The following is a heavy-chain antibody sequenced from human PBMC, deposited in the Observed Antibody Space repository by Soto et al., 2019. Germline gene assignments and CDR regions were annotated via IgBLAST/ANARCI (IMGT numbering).Heavy chain of an antibody. CDR1: GFTFSGSS. D-gene: IGHD4-17*01. CDR3: ATWHLREHAYDI. Sequence: EVQLVESGGGLVQSGGSLKLSCAASGFTFSGSSMHWVRQAPGKGLEWVSALYDVDGTFYADSVKGRFTTSGDSSRTIVYLQMNSLRPDDTAVYYCATWHLREHAYDIWGQGTAVTVSS. V-gene: IGHV3-53*01. J-gene: IGHJ3*02. CDR2: LYDVDGT.